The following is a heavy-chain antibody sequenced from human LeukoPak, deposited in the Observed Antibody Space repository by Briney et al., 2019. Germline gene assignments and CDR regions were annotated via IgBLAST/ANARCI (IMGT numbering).Heavy chain of an antibody. CDR1: GFTFRNYA. CDR2: ISGSGDST. D-gene: IGHD2-15*01. J-gene: IGHJ4*02. CDR3: AKDARYAVAPTYFDY. Sequence: GGSLRLSCAASGFTFRNYAMSWVRQAPGKGLEWVSGISGSGDSTCYADAVKGRCTISRDNSKNTLYLQMNSLRAEDTAVYYCAKDARYAVAPTYFDYWGQGTLVTVSS. V-gene: IGHV3-23*01.